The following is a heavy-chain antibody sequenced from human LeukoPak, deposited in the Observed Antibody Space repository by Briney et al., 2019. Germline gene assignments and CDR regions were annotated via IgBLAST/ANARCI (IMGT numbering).Heavy chain of an antibody. V-gene: IGHV4-30-4*01. CDR2: IYYSGST. CDR3: ARESPVKDCTNGVCYRVVAFDI. D-gene: IGHD2-8*01. CDR1: GGSISSGDYY. Sequence: SQTLSLTCTVSGGSISSGDYYWSWIRQPPGKGLEWIGYIYYSGSTYYNPSLKSRVTISVDTSKNQFSLKLSSVTAADTAVYYCARESPVKDCTNGVCYRVVAFDIWGQGTMVTVSS. J-gene: IGHJ3*02.